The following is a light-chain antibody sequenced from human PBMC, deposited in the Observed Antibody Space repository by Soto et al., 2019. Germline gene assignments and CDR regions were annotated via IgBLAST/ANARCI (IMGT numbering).Light chain of an antibody. Sequence: QSALTQPASVSGSPRQSITISCTGASSVVGSYTYVSWYQQHPGKAPKLMIYEVNNRPSGVSNRFSGSKSGNTASLTISGLQAEDEDDYYCSSYTSSSTLYVFGTGTKVTVL. CDR2: EVN. J-gene: IGLJ1*01. CDR3: SSYTSSSTLYV. V-gene: IGLV2-14*01. CDR1: SSVVGSYTY.